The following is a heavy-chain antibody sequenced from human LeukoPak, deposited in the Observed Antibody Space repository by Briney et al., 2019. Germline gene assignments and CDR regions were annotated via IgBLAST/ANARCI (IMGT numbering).Heavy chain of an antibody. CDR3: XXXXXXXXAPXYYYGMDV. V-gene: IGHV3-21*01. CDR1: GFTFSSYS. Sequence: PGGSLRLSCAASGFTFSSYSMNWVRQAPGKGLEWVSSISSSSSYIYYADSVKGRFTISRDTAKNALYLQMNILRAEDTAVYYVXXXXXXXXAPXYYYGMDVWGQGTTVTVSS. J-gene: IGHJ6*02. CDR2: ISSSSSYI.